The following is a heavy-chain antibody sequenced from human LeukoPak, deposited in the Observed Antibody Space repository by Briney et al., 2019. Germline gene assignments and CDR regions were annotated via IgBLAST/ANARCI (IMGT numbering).Heavy chain of an antibody. J-gene: IGHJ3*02. CDR3: AREGKSWYYYDSSGYPLSCAFDI. CDR1: GGSISSSSYY. V-gene: IGHV4-39*07. CDR2: IYYSGST. D-gene: IGHD3-22*01. Sequence: SETLSLTCTVSGGSISSSSYYWGWIRQPPGKGLEWIGSIYYSGSTYYNPSLKSRVTISVDTSKNQFSLKLSSVTAADTAVYYCAREGKSWYYYDSSGYPLSCAFDIWGQGTMVTVSS.